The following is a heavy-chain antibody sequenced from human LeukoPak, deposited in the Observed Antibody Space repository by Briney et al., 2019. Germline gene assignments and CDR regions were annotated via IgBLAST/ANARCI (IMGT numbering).Heavy chain of an antibody. CDR1: GYSFTTYW. Sequence: GESLKISCKGSGYSFTTYWIGWVRQMPGKGLEWMGIIYPGDSDARYSPSLQGQVTISADKSISTAYLQWSSLTASDTAMYYCARQLYSGNYYDTFDIWGQGTMVTVSS. D-gene: IGHD1-26*01. CDR2: IYPGDSDA. CDR3: ARQLYSGNYYDTFDI. V-gene: IGHV5-51*01. J-gene: IGHJ3*02.